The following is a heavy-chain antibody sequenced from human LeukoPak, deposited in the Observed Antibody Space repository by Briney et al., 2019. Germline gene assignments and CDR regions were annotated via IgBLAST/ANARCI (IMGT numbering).Heavy chain of an antibody. V-gene: IGHV3-74*01. D-gene: IGHD3-22*01. CDR2: INSDGSST. CDR1: GFTFSSYW. CDR3: ARAAHLYYYDSSGYYPDY. Sequence: GRSLRLSCAASGFTFSSYWMHWVRQAPGKGLVWVSRINSDGSSTSYADSVKGRFTISRDNAKNTLYLQMNSLRAEDTAVYYCARAAHLYYYDSSGYYPDYWGQGTLVTVSS. J-gene: IGHJ4*02.